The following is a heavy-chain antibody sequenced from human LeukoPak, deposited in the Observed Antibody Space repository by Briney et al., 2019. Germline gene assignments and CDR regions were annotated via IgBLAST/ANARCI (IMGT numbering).Heavy chain of an antibody. CDR1: GYTFTGYY. CDR3: AKGRDHDNTVTTSENYFDY. Sequence: GASLKVSCKASGYTFTGYYMHWVRQAPGQGLEWMGWINPKSGATKYAQKFQDRVTMTRDTSISTAYMELGRLRSDDTAVYYCAKGRDHDNTVTTSENYFDYWGQGTLVTVSS. CDR2: INPKSGAT. D-gene: IGHD4-17*01. V-gene: IGHV1-2*02. J-gene: IGHJ4*02.